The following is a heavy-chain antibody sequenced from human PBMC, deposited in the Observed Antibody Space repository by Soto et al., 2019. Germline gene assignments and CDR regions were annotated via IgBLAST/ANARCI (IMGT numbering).Heavy chain of an antibody. Sequence: RESLKISCKGSGYSFTNYWIAWVRQMPGNGLEWMAIINPGDSDTRYSPTFQGQVTVSADRSISTAYLQWGSLKASDTAMYYCARPDRHGWYDSRGQGSLVIVSS. V-gene: IGHV5-51*01. CDR3: ARPDRHGWYDS. D-gene: IGHD2-8*01. CDR2: INPGDSDT. J-gene: IGHJ5*01. CDR1: GYSFTNYW.